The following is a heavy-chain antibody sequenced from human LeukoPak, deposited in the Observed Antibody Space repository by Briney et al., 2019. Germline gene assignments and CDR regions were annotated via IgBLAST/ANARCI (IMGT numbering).Heavy chain of an antibody. Sequence: GGSLRLSCAASGFTFSSYSMNWVRQAPGKGLEWVSSISSSSSYIYYADSVKGRFTISRDNAKNSLYLQMNSLRAEDTAVYYCARDQERNAVAGTLGYWGQGTLVTISS. J-gene: IGHJ4*02. CDR1: GFTFSSYS. CDR2: ISSSSSYI. CDR3: ARDQERNAVAGTLGY. D-gene: IGHD6-19*01. V-gene: IGHV3-21*01.